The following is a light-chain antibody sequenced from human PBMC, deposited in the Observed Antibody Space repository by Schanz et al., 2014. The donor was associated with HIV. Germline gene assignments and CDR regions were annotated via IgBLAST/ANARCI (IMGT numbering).Light chain of an antibody. J-gene: IGLJ1*01. Sequence: QSALTQPPSASGSPGQSVTISCTGTSSDVGGYNYVSWYQQHPGKAPKIMIYEVSKRPSGVPDRFSGSRSGNTARLTVSGLQAEDEADYYCCSYSRSGTPHYVFGTGTKLTVL. V-gene: IGLV2-8*01. CDR3: CSYSRSGTPHYV. CDR2: EVS. CDR1: SSDVGGYNY.